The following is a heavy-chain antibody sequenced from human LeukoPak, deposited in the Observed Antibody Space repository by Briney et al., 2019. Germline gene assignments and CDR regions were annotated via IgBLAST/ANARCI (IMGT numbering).Heavy chain of an antibody. D-gene: IGHD5/OR15-5a*01. V-gene: IGHV3-66*01. J-gene: IGHJ4*02. Sequence: GGTLRLFCAASGFTLSSYYMTWVSQARGKGLEEVSLIYSGGSTYYADTVKGSFTISRDNAKNTLYLQMNSLRAEDTAVYYCARGPSVDHNYGGQGTLVTVSS. CDR2: IYSGGST. CDR1: GFTLSSYY. CDR3: ARGPSVDHNY.